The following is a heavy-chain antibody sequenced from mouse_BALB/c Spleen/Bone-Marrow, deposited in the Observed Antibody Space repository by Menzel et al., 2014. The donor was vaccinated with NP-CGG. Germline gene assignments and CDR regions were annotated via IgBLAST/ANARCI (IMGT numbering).Heavy chain of an antibody. J-gene: IGHJ3*01. Sequence: VQLQQPGPELVKPGASMKISCKASGYSFTGYTMNWVKQSHGKNLEWIGLINPYNGGTSYDQKFKGKATLTVDKSSSTAYMELLSLTSEDFAVYYCARDYGNPSPFAYWGQGTLVTVSA. CDR1: GYSFTGYT. CDR2: INPYNGGT. V-gene: IGHV1-18*01. CDR3: ARDYGNPSPFAY. D-gene: IGHD2-1*01.